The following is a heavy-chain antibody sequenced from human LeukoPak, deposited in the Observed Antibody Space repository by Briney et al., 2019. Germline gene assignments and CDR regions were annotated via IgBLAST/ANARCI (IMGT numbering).Heavy chain of an antibody. CDR2: IYYSGST. D-gene: IGHD3-3*01. Sequence: PSETLSLTCTVSGGSISSSTYYWGWIRQPPGKGLEWIGSIYYSGSTYYNPSLKSRVTISVDTSKNQFSLKLSSVTAADTAVYYCARARGLYDFWSGSSYYYYMDVWGKGTTVTVSS. CDR3: ARARGLYDFWSGSSYYYYMDV. J-gene: IGHJ6*03. V-gene: IGHV4-39*07. CDR1: GGSISSSTYY.